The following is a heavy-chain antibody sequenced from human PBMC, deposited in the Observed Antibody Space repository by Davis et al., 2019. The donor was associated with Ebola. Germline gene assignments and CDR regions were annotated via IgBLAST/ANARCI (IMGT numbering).Heavy chain of an antibody. V-gene: IGHV5-10-1*01. CDR3: ARLDGGAVAATREDYYYYGMDV. CDR1: GYSFTSYW. D-gene: IGHD2-15*01. Sequence: PGGSLRLSCKGSGYSFTSYWISWVRQMPGKGLEWMGRIDPSDSYTNYSPSFQGHVTISADKSISTAYLRWSSLKASDTAMYYCARLDGGAVAATREDYYYYGMDVWGQGTTVTVSS. CDR2: IDPSDSYT. J-gene: IGHJ6*02.